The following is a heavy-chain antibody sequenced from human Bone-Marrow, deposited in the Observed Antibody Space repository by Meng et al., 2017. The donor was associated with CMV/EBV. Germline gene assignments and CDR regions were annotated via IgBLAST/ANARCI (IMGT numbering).Heavy chain of an antibody. CDR3: ARGYCSSTSCYTMRY. V-gene: IGHV1-2*02. Sequence: ASVKVSCKASGYTFTGYYMHWVRQAPGQGLEWMGWINPNSGGTNYAQKFQGRVTMTRDTSISTAYMELSRLRSDDTAVYYCARGYCSSTSCYTMRYWGQGTLVTVSS. CDR1: GYTFTGYY. CDR2: INPNSGGT. D-gene: IGHD2-2*02. J-gene: IGHJ4*02.